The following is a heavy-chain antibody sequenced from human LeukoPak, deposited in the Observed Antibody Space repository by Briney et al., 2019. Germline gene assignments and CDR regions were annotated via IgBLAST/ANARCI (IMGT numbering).Heavy chain of an antibody. Sequence: GGSLRLSCAAYGFTFSSYSMNWVRQAPGKGLEWVAVISYDGSNKYYADSVKGRFTISRDNSKNTLYLQMNSLRAEDTAVYYCAKDRGGSYFDYWGQGTLVTVSS. CDR3: AKDRGGSYFDY. D-gene: IGHD1-26*01. J-gene: IGHJ4*02. CDR1: GFTFSSYS. V-gene: IGHV3-30*18. CDR2: ISYDGSNK.